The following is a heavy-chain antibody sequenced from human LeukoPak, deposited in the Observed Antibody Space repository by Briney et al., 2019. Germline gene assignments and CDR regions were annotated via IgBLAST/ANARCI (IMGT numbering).Heavy chain of an antibody. V-gene: IGHV3-23*01. J-gene: IGHJ6*02. Sequence: PGGSLRLSCAASGFSFSSYAMSWVRQAPGKGLEWVSGVRGGGETTYYADSVKGRFTISRDTSKNMLYLQMDSLRVEDTAIYYCAKYGAAQTYYNYGMDVWGRGTTVTVSS. CDR1: GFSFSSYA. CDR2: VRGGGETT. D-gene: IGHD4/OR15-4a*01. CDR3: AKYGAAQTYYNYGMDV.